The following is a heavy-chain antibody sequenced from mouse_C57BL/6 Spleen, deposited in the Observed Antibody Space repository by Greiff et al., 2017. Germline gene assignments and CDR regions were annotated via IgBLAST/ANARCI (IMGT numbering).Heavy chain of an antibody. D-gene: IGHD2-4*01. CDR2: INPSNGGT. CDR1: GYTFTSYW. CDR3: SNYYNYDEAWFAY. Sequence: QVQLQQPGPELVKPGASVKLSCKASGYTFTSYWMNWVKQRPGQGLEWIGNINPSNGGTNYNEQFKSKATLTVDKSSSTAYMQLSCLTSDDSAVYYGSNYYNYDEAWFAYWGQGTLVTVSA. J-gene: IGHJ3*01. V-gene: IGHV1-53*01.